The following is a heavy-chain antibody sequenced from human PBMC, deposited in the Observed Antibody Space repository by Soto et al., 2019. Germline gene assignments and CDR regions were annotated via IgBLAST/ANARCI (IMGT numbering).Heavy chain of an antibody. Sequence: PEETLSLTCTVSGGSISSYYWSWIRQPPGKGLEWIGYIYYSGSTNYNPSLKSRVTISVDTSKNQFSLKLSSVTAADTAVYYCARDSGYSYGPVDYWGQGTLVTVSS. J-gene: IGHJ4*02. D-gene: IGHD5-18*01. CDR2: IYYSGST. V-gene: IGHV4-59*01. CDR3: ARDSGYSYGPVDY. CDR1: GGSISSYY.